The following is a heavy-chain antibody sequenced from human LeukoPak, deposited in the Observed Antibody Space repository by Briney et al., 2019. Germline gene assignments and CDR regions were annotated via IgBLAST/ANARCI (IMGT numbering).Heavy chain of an antibody. V-gene: IGHV3-74*01. CDR1: GFTFSSYW. CDR2: INSDGTST. CDR3: ARDVDFDY. Sequence: GGSLRLSCVASGFTFSSYWMHWVRQDPVKGLVWVSRINSDGTSTTYADSVKSRFTISRDNAEKTVYLQMDSLTADDSAVYYCARDVDFDYWGQGTLVTVSS. J-gene: IGHJ4*02.